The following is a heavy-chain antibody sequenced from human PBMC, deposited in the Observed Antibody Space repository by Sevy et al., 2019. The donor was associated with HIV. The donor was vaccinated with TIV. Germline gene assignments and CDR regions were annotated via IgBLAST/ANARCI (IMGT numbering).Heavy chain of an antibody. D-gene: IGHD4-4*01. V-gene: IGHV1-69*13. J-gene: IGHJ6*03. CDR2: IIPIFGTA. CDR3: ARAGDYSKHYYYYYMDV. Sequence: GPSVKVSCKASGGTISSYAISWVRQAPGQGLEWMGGIIPIFGTANYAQKFQGRVTITADESTSTAYMELSSLRSEDTAVYYCARAGDYSKHYYYYYMDVWGKGTMVTVSS. CDR1: GGTISSYA.